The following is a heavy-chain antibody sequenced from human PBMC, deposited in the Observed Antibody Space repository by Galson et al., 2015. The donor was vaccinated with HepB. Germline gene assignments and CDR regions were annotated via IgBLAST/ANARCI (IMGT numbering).Heavy chain of an antibody. Sequence: ETLSLTCAVSGGSISSSNWWSWVRQPPGKGLEWIGEIYHSGSTNYNPSLKSRVTISVDKSKNQFSLKLSSVTAADTAVYYCARLGGTVIWFDPWGQGTLVTVSS. V-gene: IGHV4-4*02. CDR2: IYHSGST. D-gene: IGHD4-17*01. J-gene: IGHJ5*02. CDR3: ARLGGTVIWFDP. CDR1: GGSISSSNW.